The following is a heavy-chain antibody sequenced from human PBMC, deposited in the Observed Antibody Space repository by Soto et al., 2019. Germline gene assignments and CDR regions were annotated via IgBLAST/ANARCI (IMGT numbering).Heavy chain of an antibody. Sequence: SETLSLTCSVSGGTINSGDYFWSWIRQPPGKGLEWIGSIFYTGSTYYSPSLKSRASMSMDTSKNLFSLRLRSLTAADTAVYYCARPPYYYGSGPFDYWGQGTLVTVSS. D-gene: IGHD3-10*01. V-gene: IGHV4-30-4*01. CDR3: ARPPYYYGSGPFDY. CDR2: IFYTGST. J-gene: IGHJ4*02. CDR1: GGTINSGDYF.